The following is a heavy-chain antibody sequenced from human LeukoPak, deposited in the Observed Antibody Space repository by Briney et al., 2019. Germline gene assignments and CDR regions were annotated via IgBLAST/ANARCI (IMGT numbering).Heavy chain of an antibody. D-gene: IGHD3-3*01. Sequence: GASVKVSCKASGYTFTSYDVHWVRQATGQGLEWMGWLNPNSGNTGYSQKFQGRVTMTRNTSITTAYMELRSLRSDDTAVYYCARDAIAIFGVVISSQGLFDYWGQGTLVTVSS. V-gene: IGHV1-8*01. CDR2: LNPNSGNT. CDR1: GYTFTSYD. CDR3: ARDAIAIFGVVISSQGLFDY. J-gene: IGHJ4*02.